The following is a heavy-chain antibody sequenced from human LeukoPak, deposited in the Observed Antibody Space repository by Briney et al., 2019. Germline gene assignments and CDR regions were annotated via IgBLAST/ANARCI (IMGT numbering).Heavy chain of an antibody. CDR2: IYYSGSI. D-gene: IGHD3-22*01. J-gene: IGHJ4*02. V-gene: IGHV4-59*01. CDR3: ARQEYYYDSSGYLYYFDY. CDR1: GGSISSYY. Sequence: SETLSLTCTVSGGSISSYYWSWIRQPPGKGLEWIGYIYYSGSIRYNPSLKSRVTISVDTSKKQFSLKLYSVTAADTAVYYCARQEYYYDSSGYLYYFDYWGQGTLVTVSS.